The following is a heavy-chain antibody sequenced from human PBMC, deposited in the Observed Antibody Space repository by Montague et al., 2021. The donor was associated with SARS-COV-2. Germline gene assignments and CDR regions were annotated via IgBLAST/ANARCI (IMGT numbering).Heavy chain of an antibody. V-gene: IGHV3-30*18. D-gene: IGHD1-1*01. CDR3: ANQLELLPFDY. Sequence: FLSLSCAASGFTFSSYGMHWVAVISYDGSNKYYADSVKGRFTISRDNSKNTLYLQMNSLRAEDTAVYYCANQLELLPFDYWGQGTLVTVSS. J-gene: IGHJ4*02. CDR2: ISYDGSNK. CDR1: GFTFSSYG.